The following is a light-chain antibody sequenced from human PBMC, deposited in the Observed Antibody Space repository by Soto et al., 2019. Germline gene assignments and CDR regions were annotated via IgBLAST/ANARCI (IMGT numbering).Light chain of an antibody. CDR2: KVS. CDR1: QSLVDSDGTTY. J-gene: IGKJ2*01. V-gene: IGKV2-30*01. Sequence: DVVMTQSPLSLPVTLGQPASISCRSSQSLVDSDGTTYLSWFQQSPGQSPRRLIYKVSTRDSGVPDRFSGSGSGSDFTLRISRVEADDVGTFYCMQGTYAPHTFGRGTKLELK. CDR3: MQGTYAPHT.